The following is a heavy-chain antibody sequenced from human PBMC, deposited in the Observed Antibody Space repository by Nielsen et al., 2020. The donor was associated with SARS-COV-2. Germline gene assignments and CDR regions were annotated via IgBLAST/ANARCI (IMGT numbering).Heavy chain of an antibody. CDR2: YSGST. Sequence: SETLSLTCTVSGGSISSYYWSWIRQPPGKGLEWIGYYSGSTYYNPSLKSRVTISVDTSKNQFSLKLSSVTAADTAVYYCARAPITMIVVVNAFDIWGQGTMVTVSS. CDR3: ARAPITMIVVVNAFDI. CDR1: GGSISSYY. J-gene: IGHJ3*02. D-gene: IGHD3-22*01. V-gene: IGHV4-59*12.